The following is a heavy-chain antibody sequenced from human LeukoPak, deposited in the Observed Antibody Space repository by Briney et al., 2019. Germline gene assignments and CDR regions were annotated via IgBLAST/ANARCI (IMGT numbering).Heavy chain of an antibody. J-gene: IGHJ4*02. Sequence: PGGSLRLSCAASGFAVSRNFMSWVRQAPGKGLEWVSTISGSGSGSSTYYADSVKGRFTISRDNSKNTLYLQMNSLRAEDTAVYYCAKSGYNRFDYWGQGTLVTVSS. CDR2: ISGSGSGSST. CDR1: GFAVSRNF. V-gene: IGHV3-23*01. CDR3: AKSGYNRFDY. D-gene: IGHD5-24*01.